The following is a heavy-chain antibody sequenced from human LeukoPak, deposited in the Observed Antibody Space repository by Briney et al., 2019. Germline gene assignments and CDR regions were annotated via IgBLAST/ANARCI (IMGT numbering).Heavy chain of an antibody. J-gene: IGHJ2*01. CDR3: ARLLVTTRDWYFDL. Sequence: SETLSLTCTASGGTISSYNLSWVRQPAGKGLEWIGRIYTSSSTNYNPSLKRRVTMSVDTSKNQFSLKLSYVTAADTAVYYCARLLVTTRDWYFDLWGRGTLVTVSS. D-gene: IGHD4-17*01. CDR2: IYTSSST. CDR1: GGTISSYN. V-gene: IGHV4-4*07.